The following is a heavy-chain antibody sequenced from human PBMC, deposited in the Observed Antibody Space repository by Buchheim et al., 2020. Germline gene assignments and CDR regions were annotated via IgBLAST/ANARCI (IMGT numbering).Heavy chain of an antibody. D-gene: IGHD3-16*02. CDR1: GFTFSSYS. CDR2: ISSSSSTI. Sequence: EVQLVESGGGLVQPGGSLRLSCAASGFTFSSYSMNWVRQAPGKGLEWVSYISSSSSTIYYADSVKGRFTISRDNAKNSLYLQMKSLRGEETAVYYCAGDIMIRFGGVIGTVDYWGQGTL. CDR3: AGDIMIRFGGVIGTVDY. V-gene: IGHV3-48*01. J-gene: IGHJ4*02.